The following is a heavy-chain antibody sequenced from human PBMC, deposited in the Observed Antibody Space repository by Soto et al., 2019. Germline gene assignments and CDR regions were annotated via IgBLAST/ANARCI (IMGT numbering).Heavy chain of an antibody. J-gene: IGHJ5*02. CDR2: INHSGST. D-gene: IGHD3-10*01. CDR3: ARTSPNRVQLLWLRESNNWFEP. CDR1: GGSFSGYY. V-gene: IGHV4-34*01. Sequence: NPSETLSLTCAVYGGSFSGYYWRWIRQPPGKGLEWIGEINHSGSTNYNPSLKSGVTISVDTSKNQFSLKLSSVTAADTAVYYGARTSPNRVQLLWLRESNNWFEPLRKGTRITVSS.